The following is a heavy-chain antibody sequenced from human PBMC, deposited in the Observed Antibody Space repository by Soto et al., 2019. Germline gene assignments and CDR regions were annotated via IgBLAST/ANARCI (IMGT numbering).Heavy chain of an antibody. Sequence: PSETLSLTCAVYGGSFSGYYWSWIRQPPGKGLEWIGEINHSGSTNYNPSLKSRVTISVDTSKNQFSLKLSSVTAADTAVYYCARNLPTRYGSGSYYNAGNWFDPWGQGTLVTVSS. D-gene: IGHD3-10*01. J-gene: IGHJ5*02. CDR1: GGSFSGYY. CDR3: ARNLPTRYGSGSYYNAGNWFDP. V-gene: IGHV4-34*01. CDR2: INHSGST.